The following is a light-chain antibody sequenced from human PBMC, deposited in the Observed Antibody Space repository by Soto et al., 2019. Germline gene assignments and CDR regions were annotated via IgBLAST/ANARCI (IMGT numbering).Light chain of an antibody. V-gene: IGLV2-8*01. CDR1: SSDVGGYNY. CDR2: EVS. J-gene: IGLJ2*01. Sequence: QSALTQPPSASGSPGQSVTISCTGTSSDVGGYNYVSWYQQHPGKAPKLMISEVSKRPSGVPDRFSGSKSGSTTFLTVSGLQAEDEADYYCTSFAGNNNLVFGGGTKLTVL. CDR3: TSFAGNNNLV.